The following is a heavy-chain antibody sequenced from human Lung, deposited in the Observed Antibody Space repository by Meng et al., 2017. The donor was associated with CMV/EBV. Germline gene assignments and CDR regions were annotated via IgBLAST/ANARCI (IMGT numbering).Heavy chain of an antibody. D-gene: IGHD2-2*02. CDR3: ARDHEEYCRSTTCFTFANV. J-gene: IGHJ6*02. CDR1: GFTFSSYA. CDR2: ISSDGSDE. Sequence: GESLKISCAASGFTFSSYAIHWVRRAPGKGLDWVASISSDGSDEYYADSVKGRFTISRDNSKNTLYLQMNSLRGEDSSVYYCARDHEEYCRSTTCFTFANVWGQGTTVTVSS. V-gene: IGHV3-30-3*01.